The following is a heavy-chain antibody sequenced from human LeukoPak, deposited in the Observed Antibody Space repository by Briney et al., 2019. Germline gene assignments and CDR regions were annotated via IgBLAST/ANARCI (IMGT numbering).Heavy chain of an antibody. CDR3: ARGATISETGYFDF. V-gene: IGHV4-34*01. CDR2: IDHRGDT. Sequence: PSETLSLTCAVYGGSFSRYYWSWRRQSPGKGLEWIAEIDHRGDTNYNPSVKSRVTISVDTSKNQFSLKVRSLSAADTAVYYCARGATISETGYFDFWGQGTLVTVSS. D-gene: IGHD5-24*01. CDR1: GGSFSRYY. J-gene: IGHJ4*03.